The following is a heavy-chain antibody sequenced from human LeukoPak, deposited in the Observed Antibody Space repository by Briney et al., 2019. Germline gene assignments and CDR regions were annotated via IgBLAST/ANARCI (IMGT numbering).Heavy chain of an antibody. V-gene: IGHV4-34*01. CDR2: INHSGST. D-gene: IGHD3-3*01. J-gene: IGHJ4*02. CDR1: GGSFSGYY. Sequence: SETLSLTCAVYGGSFSGYYWSWIRQPPGKGLEWIGEINHSGSTNYNPSLKSRVTILVDTSKKQFSLKLSSVTAADTAVYYCARSGYYDFWSVSYWGQGTLVTVSS. CDR3: ARSGYYDFWSVSY.